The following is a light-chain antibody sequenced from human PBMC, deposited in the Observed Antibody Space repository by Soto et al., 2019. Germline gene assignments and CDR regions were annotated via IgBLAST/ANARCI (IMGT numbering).Light chain of an antibody. Sequence: QSVLTQPPSASGSPGQSVTISCTGTSSDVGNYDLVSWYQQHPGTAPKLILYDVAKRPSGVPARFSGSKSGNTASLTVSGLQADDESDYYCSSFAGNNNLFGGGTKLTVL. CDR2: DVA. V-gene: IGLV2-8*01. J-gene: IGLJ2*01. CDR3: SSFAGNNNL. CDR1: SSDVGNYDL.